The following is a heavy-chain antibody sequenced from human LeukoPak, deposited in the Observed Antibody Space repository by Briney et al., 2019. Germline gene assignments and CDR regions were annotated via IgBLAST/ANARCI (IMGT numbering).Heavy chain of an antibody. Sequence: GGSLRLSCAASGFTFDDYGMSWVRQAPGKGLEWVSGINWNGGSTGYADSVKGRFTISRDNAKNSLYLQMNSLRAEDTALYYCARDPRIYYGSGSYYEGPDYWGQGTLVTVSS. J-gene: IGHJ4*02. D-gene: IGHD3-10*01. CDR1: GFTFDDYG. V-gene: IGHV3-20*04. CDR3: ARDPRIYYGSGSYYEGPDY. CDR2: INWNGGST.